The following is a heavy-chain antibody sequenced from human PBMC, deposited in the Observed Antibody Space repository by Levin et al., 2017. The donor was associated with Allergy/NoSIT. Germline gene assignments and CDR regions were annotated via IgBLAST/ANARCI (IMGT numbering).Heavy chain of an antibody. CDR3: TRDIGHHDDQFDY. J-gene: IGHJ4*02. CDR2: ISIAGITT. CDR1: GFTFSSYS. V-gene: IGHV3-48*01. D-gene: IGHD3-10*01. Sequence: GESLKISCVASGFTFSSYSLNWVRQAPGKGLEWVSYISIAGITTYYADSVKGRFTIFRDDGKNSLYLQMNSLRAEDTAVYYCTRDIGHHDDQFDYWGQGTLVTVSS.